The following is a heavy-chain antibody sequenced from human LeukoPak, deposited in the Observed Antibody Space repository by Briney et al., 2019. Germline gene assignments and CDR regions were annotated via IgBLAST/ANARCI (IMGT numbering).Heavy chain of an antibody. D-gene: IGHD2-2*01. CDR1: GFTFSSYS. J-gene: IGHJ4*02. CDR2: ISSSSSYI. CDR3: ARDPYCRSTSCYYDY. Sequence: GGSLRLSCAASGFTFSSYSMNWVRQAPGKGLEWVSSISSSSSYIYYADSVKGRFTISRDNAKNSLYLQMNSLRAEDTAVYYCARDPYCRSTSCYYDYWGQGTLVTVSS. V-gene: IGHV3-21*01.